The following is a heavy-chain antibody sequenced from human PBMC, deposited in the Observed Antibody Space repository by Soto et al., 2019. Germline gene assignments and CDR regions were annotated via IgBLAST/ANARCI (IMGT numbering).Heavy chain of an antibody. Sequence: EMQLLVSGGGLVQPGGSLRLSCAASGFPFSSYAMSWVRQAPGKGLEWVSGISGSGGLTYYADSVKGRFTISRDNSKNTLYLQMNSLIADDTAVYYCAKSLSASPNYVFEYWGQGTLVSVSS. V-gene: IGHV3-23*01. CDR2: ISGSGGLT. D-gene: IGHD3-16*01. CDR1: GFPFSSYA. CDR3: AKSLSASPNYVFEY. J-gene: IGHJ4*02.